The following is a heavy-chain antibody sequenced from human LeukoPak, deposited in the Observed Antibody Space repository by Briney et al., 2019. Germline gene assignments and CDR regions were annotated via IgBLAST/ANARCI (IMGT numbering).Heavy chain of an antibody. CDR2: ISSSSRYI. Sequence: PGGSLRLSCAASGFTFSSYSMNWVRQAPGKGLEWVSSISSSSRYIYYADSVKGRFTISRDNAKNSLYLQMNSLRAEDTAVYYCARVGGGSFETYYFDYWGQGTLVTVSS. CDR1: GFTFSSYS. V-gene: IGHV3-21*01. J-gene: IGHJ4*02. D-gene: IGHD1-26*01. CDR3: ARVGGGSFETYYFDY.